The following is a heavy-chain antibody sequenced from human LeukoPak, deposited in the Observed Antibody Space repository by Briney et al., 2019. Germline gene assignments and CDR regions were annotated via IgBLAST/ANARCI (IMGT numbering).Heavy chain of an antibody. Sequence: GGSLRLSCAASGFTFSSYEMNWVRQAPGKGLEWVSYISSSGSTIYYADSVKGRFTISRDNAKNSLYLQMNSLRAEDTAVYYCARDRRPRAFDYWGQGTLVTVSS. V-gene: IGHV3-48*03. CDR3: ARDRRPRAFDY. CDR2: ISSSGSTI. J-gene: IGHJ4*02. CDR1: GFTFSSYE.